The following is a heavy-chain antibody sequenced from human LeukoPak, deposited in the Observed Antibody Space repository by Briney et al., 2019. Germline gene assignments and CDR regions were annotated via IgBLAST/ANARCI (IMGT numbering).Heavy chain of an antibody. D-gene: IGHD5-18*01. Sequence: GRSLRLSCAASGFTFSSYATHWVRQAPGKGLEWVAVISYDGSNKYYADSVKGRFTISRDNSKNTLYLQMNSLRAEDTAVYYCARAPPDTAMATPIDYWGQGTLVTVSS. V-gene: IGHV3-30-3*01. CDR1: GFTFSSYA. J-gene: IGHJ4*02. CDR2: ISYDGSNK. CDR3: ARAPPDTAMATPIDY.